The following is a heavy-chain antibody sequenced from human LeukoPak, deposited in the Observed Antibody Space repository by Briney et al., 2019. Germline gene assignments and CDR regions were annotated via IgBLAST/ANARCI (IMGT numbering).Heavy chain of an antibody. V-gene: IGHV1-18*04. CDR1: GYTFTSYY. J-gene: IGHJ5*02. CDR2: IITYNGNT. CDR3: ARDTKRSRARWENLGFDP. Sequence: ASVKVSCKASGYTFTSYYIHWVRQAPGQGLEWMGYIITYNGNTNYAQKLQGRVTMTTDTSTSTAYMELRSLRSDDTAVYYCARDTKRSRARWENLGFDPWGQGTLVTVSS. D-gene: IGHD1-26*01.